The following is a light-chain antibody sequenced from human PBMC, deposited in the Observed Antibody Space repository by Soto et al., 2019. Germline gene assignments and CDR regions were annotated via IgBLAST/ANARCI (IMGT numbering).Light chain of an antibody. J-gene: IGLJ1*01. CDR1: SSDVGGYNS. V-gene: IGLV2-14*01. CDR3: SSYSSSTTPSYV. Sequence: QSALSQPASVSGSPGQSITISCTGTSSDVGGYNSVSWYQQHPGKPPKPMIYEVSNRPSGVSNRFSGSKPGNTASLTISGLQADNEADYYCSSYSSSTTPSYVFGTGTKVTVL. CDR2: EVS.